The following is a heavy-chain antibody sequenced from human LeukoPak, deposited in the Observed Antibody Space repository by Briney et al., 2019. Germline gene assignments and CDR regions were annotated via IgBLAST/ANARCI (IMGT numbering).Heavy chain of an antibody. CDR2: INHSGST. J-gene: IGHJ3*02. D-gene: IGHD1-14*01. V-gene: IGHV4-34*01. CDR1: GGPFSGYY. Sequence: SETLSLTCAVYGGPFSGYYWSWIRQPPGKGLEWIGEINHSGSTNYNPSLKSRVTISVDTSKNQFSLKLSSVTAADTAVYYCARGLPGPFDIWGQGTMVTVSS. CDR3: ARGLPGPFDI.